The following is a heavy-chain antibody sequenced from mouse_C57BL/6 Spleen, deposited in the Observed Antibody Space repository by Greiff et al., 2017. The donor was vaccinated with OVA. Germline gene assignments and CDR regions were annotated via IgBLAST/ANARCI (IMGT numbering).Heavy chain of an antibody. V-gene: IGHV10-3*01. CDR3: VRELGRDWYFDV. Sequence: EVQLQQSGGGLVQPKGSLKLSCAASGFTFNTYAMHWVRQAPGKGLEWVARIRSKSSNYATYYADPVKDRFTISRDDSQSMLYMQMNNLKTEDTAMYYCVRELGRDWYFDVWGTGTTVTVSS. CDR2: IRSKSSNYAT. CDR1: GFTFNTYA. J-gene: IGHJ1*03. D-gene: IGHD4-1*01.